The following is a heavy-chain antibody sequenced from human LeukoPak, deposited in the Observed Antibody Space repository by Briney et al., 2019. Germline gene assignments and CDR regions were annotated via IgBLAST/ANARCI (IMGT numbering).Heavy chain of an antibody. CDR2: ISDHGNST. Sequence: GGSLRLSCAVSGLIFSRYAMSWLRQGQGKGPEWVSSISDHGNSTYTAASVKGRFTISRDNSKNTLYLQMNSLRAEDTAVYYCAKDLMYSSNLFDNWGQGTLVTVSS. J-gene: IGHJ4*02. CDR3: AKDLMYSSNLFDN. CDR1: GLIFSRYA. D-gene: IGHD6-19*01. V-gene: IGHV3-23*01.